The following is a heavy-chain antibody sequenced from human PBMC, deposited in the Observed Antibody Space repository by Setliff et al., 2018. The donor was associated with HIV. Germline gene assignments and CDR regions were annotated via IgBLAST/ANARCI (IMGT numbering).Heavy chain of an antibody. V-gene: IGHV1-18*01. CDR3: ARENDDSSGLQRYLDL. Sequence: PRASVKVSCKASGYTFISYGISWVRQAPGQGLEWMGWINVYNGYTNYAQKLQGRVTMTTDISTSTVYMDLRSLKSDDTAVYYCARENDDSSGLQRYLDLWGRGTLVTVSS. CDR1: GYTFISYG. D-gene: IGHD3-22*01. J-gene: IGHJ2*01. CDR2: INVYNGYT.